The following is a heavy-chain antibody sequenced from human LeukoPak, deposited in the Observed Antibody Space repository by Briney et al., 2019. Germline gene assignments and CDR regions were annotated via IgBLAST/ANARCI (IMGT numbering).Heavy chain of an antibody. CDR2: IYWDDDK. D-gene: IGHD6-19*01. V-gene: IGHV2-5*02. CDR3: AHSYSSGWYHYFDY. J-gene: IGHJ4*02. CDR1: GFSLSTRGVG. Sequence: SGPTLVKPTQTLTLTRTFSGFSLSTRGVGVGWIRQPSGKALEWLALIYWDDDKRYSPSLKSRLTITKDTSKNQVVLTMTNMDPVDTATYYCAHSYSSGWYHYFDYWGQGTLVTVSS.